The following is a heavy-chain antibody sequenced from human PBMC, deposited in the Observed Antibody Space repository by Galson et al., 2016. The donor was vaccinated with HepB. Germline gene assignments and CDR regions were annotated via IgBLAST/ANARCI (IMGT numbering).Heavy chain of an antibody. CDR3: AKEPEQWLVRIYGMGV. CDR2: ISGGGGST. Sequence: SLRLSCAASGFTFYSYAMSWVRQAPGKGLEWVSGISGGGGSTNSADSVKGRFTISRDNYKNTLYLQMNSLRAEDTAVYYCAKEPEQWLVRIYGMGVWGKGTTVTVSS. D-gene: IGHD6-19*01. J-gene: IGHJ6*04. V-gene: IGHV3-23*01. CDR1: GFTFYSYA.